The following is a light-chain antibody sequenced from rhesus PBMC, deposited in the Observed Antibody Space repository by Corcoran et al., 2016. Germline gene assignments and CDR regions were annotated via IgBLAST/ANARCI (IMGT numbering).Light chain of an antibody. J-gene: IGKJ1*01. Sequence: QVILTQSPATLSLSPGERATLSCRASQSVSSSLAWYQQKPGQAPRLLISGASSRATGIPDRVSGSGSGTEFTLTISSLEPEDFAVYYCQKYSSSPWTFGQGTKVEIK. CDR3: QKYSSSPWT. CDR2: GAS. CDR1: QSVSSS. V-gene: IGKV3-53*02.